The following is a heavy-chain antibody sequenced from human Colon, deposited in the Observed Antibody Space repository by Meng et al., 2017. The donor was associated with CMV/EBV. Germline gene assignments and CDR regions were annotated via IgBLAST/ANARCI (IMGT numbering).Heavy chain of an antibody. CDR1: ASSLRRAAHT. V-gene: IGHV4-61*02. D-gene: IGHD3-3*01. J-gene: IGHJ4*02. Sequence: HVPLRGSGPGIVNPSQTLSRTGGCSASSLRRAAHTCSWNWQPAGKELEWIGRVYITGFTNNNPTLTSRVTISVDTSNNQFSLKLRSVTAADTAVYFCARGNFGGERFLDPFDNWGQGTLVTVSS. CDR3: ARGNFGGERFLDPFDN. CDR2: VYITGFT.